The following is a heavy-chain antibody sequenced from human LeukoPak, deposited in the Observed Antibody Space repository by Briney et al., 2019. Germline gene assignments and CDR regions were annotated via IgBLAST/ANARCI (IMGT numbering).Heavy chain of an antibody. CDR2: IYYSGST. V-gene: IGHV4-59*01. CDR3: ARDLVATIPPYYYYYMDV. J-gene: IGHJ6*03. Sequence: PSETLSLTCTVSGGSISSYYWSWIRQPPGKGREWIGYIYYSGSTNYNPSLKSRVTISVDTSKNQFSLRLSSVTAADTAVYYCARDLVATIPPYYYYYMDVWGKGTTVTVSS. CDR1: GGSISSYY. D-gene: IGHD5-12*01.